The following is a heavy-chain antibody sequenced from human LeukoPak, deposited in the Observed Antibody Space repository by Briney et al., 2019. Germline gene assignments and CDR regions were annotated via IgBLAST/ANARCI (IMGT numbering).Heavy chain of an antibody. D-gene: IGHD6-13*01. CDR2: IGISGDT. V-gene: IGHV3-13*01. Sequence: GGSLRLSCAASGFTLRSYDMHWVRQVTGKGLEWVSAIGISGDTHYPGSVKGRFTISRENAKNSLYLQMNSLTAGDTAVYYCARGGIQVSGIDETDYWGQGTLVTVSS. CDR1: GFTLRSYD. J-gene: IGHJ4*02. CDR3: ARGGIQVSGIDETDY.